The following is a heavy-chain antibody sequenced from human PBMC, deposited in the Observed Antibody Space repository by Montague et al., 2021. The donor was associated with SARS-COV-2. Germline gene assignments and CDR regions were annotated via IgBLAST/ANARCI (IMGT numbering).Heavy chain of an antibody. V-gene: IGHV3-23*01. J-gene: IGHJ4*02. CDR1: EFTFSSYA. CDR3: AKAALGSSSYFDY. D-gene: IGHD6-13*01. CDR2: ISGSGGRT. Sequence: SLRLSCAASEFTFSSYAMSWVRQAPGKGLEWVSAISGSGGRTYYADSVKGRFTLSSDNSKNTLYLQMNSLRAEDTAVYYCAKAALGSSSYFDYCGQGTLVTVSS.